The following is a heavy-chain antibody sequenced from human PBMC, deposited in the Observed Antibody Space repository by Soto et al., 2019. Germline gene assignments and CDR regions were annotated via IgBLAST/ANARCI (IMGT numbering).Heavy chain of an antibody. CDR1: GFTFSSYA. CDR3: ARPYDSSGYPDGGLNY. D-gene: IGHD3-22*01. CDR2: ISYGGSNK. V-gene: IGHV3-30-3*01. J-gene: IGHJ4*02. Sequence: PGGSLRLSCAASGFTFSSYAMHWVRQAPGKGLEWVAVISYGGSNKYYADSVKGRFTISRDNSKNTLYLQMNSLRAEDTAVYYCARPYDSSGYPDGGLNYWGQGTLVTVSS.